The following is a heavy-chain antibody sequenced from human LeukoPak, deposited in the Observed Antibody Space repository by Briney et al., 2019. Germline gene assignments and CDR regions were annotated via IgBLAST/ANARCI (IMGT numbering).Heavy chain of an antibody. CDR3: ARGTRYSSGWYQDPPSYYFDY. CDR1: GFTFSSYS. CDR2: ISSSSSYI. Sequence: GGSLRLSCAASGFTFSSYSMNWVRQAPGKGLEWVSSISSSSSYIYYADSVKGRFTISRDNAKNSLYLQMNSLRAEDTAVYYCARGTRYSSGWYQDPPSYYFDYWGQGTLVTVSS. V-gene: IGHV3-21*01. J-gene: IGHJ4*02. D-gene: IGHD6-19*01.